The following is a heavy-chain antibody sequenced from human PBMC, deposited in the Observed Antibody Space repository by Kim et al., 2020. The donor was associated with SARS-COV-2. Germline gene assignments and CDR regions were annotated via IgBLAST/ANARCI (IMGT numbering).Heavy chain of an antibody. V-gene: IGHV4-59*08. CDR2: IHYTGST. CDR1: NGSINNNY. CDR3: ARHKGASFDY. Sequence: SETLSLTCTVTNGSINNNYWSWIRQPPGKGLEWVGYIHYTGSTYYEASLKSRVTIALDSSKTFFSQKLTSVTAADTAMYYCARHKGASFDYWGQGTLVTDSS. J-gene: IGHJ4*02.